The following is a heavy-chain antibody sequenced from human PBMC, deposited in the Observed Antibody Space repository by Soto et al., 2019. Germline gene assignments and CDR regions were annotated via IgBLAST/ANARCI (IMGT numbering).Heavy chain of an antibody. V-gene: IGHV1-69*01. Sequence: VQLVQSGAEVKKPGSSVRVSCKASGGTFSSLALNWVRQAPGQGLEWMGGIVPIFGTTKHAEKFRGRVTLTADESTSTIPLELSGLRSEDTAIYYCARKRGDEQRYGYSTLDYKKYSGMDVWGPGTTVTVS. J-gene: IGHJ6*02. CDR2: IVPIFGTT. D-gene: IGHD5-18*01. CDR3: ARKRGDEQRYGYSTLDYKKYSGMDV. CDR1: GGTFSSLA.